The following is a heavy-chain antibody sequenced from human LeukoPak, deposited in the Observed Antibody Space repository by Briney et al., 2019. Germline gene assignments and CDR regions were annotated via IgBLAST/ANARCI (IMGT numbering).Heavy chain of an antibody. CDR3: ARGSSFDGYCSAGACDAGYYDS. J-gene: IGHJ4*02. CDR1: GESFSAYF. D-gene: IGHD2-15*01. CDR2: INHPKCS. Sequence: TLSLTCAVYGESFSAYFWNWIRQAPGKPLEYIGEINHPKCSHYNPSLKTRVTLSVDTSKNQFSLKLTSVTAADTAVYFCARGSSFDGYCSAGACDAGYYDSWGQGTPDCVSS. V-gene: IGHV4-34*01.